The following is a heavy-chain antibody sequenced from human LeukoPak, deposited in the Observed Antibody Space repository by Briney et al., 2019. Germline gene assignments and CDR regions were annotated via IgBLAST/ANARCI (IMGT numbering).Heavy chain of an antibody. J-gene: IGHJ4*02. CDR1: GFTFSSSA. Sequence: GGSLRLSCAASGFTFSSSAMSWVRQAPGKGLEWVSAISNNGGYTYYADSVQGRFTISRDNSKNTLYLQMSSLRAEDTAVYYCVKRVATIPWYWGQGTLVTVSS. D-gene: IGHD5-12*01. V-gene: IGHV3-23*01. CDR2: ISNNGGYT. CDR3: VKRVATIPWY.